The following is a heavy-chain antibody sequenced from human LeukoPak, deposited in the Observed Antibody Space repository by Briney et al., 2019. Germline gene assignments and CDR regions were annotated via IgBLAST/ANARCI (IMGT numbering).Heavy chain of an antibody. CDR3: ATEGGPPIERY. Sequence: GGSLRLSCAASGITFSIYAMSWVRQAPGKGLGWVSAIGGRTDTTYYADSVKGRFTISRDNSKNTLFLQMNSLRAEDTAVYYCATEGGPPIERYWGQGTLVTVSS. V-gene: IGHV3-23*01. J-gene: IGHJ4*02. D-gene: IGHD2-15*01. CDR1: GITFSIYA. CDR2: IGGRTDTT.